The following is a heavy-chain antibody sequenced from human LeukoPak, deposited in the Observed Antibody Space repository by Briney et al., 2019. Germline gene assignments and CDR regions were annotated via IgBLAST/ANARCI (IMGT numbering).Heavy chain of an antibody. CDR2: INWNGRIT. CDR1: GFTFDDYA. V-gene: IGHV3-20*04. Sequence: PGGSLRLSCAASGFTFDDYAMRWVRHVPGRGLEWVSGINWNGRITEYADSVKDRFTISRQNTKNSLYLYMNNLGGEDTALYFCARGSVQLWLRDTYYYMDVWGKGTTVTVSS. CDR3: ARGSVQLWLRDTYYYMDV. D-gene: IGHD5-18*01. J-gene: IGHJ6*03.